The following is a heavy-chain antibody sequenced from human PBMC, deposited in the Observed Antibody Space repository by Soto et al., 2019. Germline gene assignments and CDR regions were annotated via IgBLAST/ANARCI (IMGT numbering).Heavy chain of an antibody. J-gene: IGHJ5*02. CDR2: ISSSSSYI. Sequence: PGGSPGISCAASGFTLSSYSMTWSRQAQGKGLEWVSSISSSSSYIYYADSVKGRFAISRDNAKNSLYLQMNSLRAEDTAVYFCARDISGRYSSPRVWFEPWGQGTLVTVSS. CDR1: GFTLSSYS. CDR3: ARDISGRYSSPRVWFEP. D-gene: IGHD1-26*01. V-gene: IGHV3-21*01.